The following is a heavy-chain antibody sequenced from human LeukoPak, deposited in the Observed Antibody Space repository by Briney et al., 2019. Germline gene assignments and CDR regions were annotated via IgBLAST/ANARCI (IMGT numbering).Heavy chain of an antibody. V-gene: IGHV1-8*03. D-gene: IGHD1-26*01. CDR3: ARAQSHPRARYRGSYYFDY. CDR2: MNPNSGNT. CDR1: GYTFTSYD. J-gene: IGHJ4*02. Sequence: GASVKVSCKASGYTFTSYDINWVRQATGQGLEWMGWMNPNSGNTGYAQKFQGRVTITRNTPISTAYMELSSLRSEDTAVYYCARAQSHPRARYRGSYYFDYWGQGTLVTVSS.